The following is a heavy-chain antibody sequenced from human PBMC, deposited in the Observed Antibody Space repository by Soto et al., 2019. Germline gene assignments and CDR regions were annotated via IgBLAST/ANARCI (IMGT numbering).Heavy chain of an antibody. V-gene: IGHV3-74*03. D-gene: IGHD6-13*01. CDR3: TRGPRVDSAGTGAH. J-gene: IGHJ4*02. CDR2: ISGDGNTT. CDR1: GFSFSTYW. Sequence: DVQLVESGGGLAQPGGSLRLSCTASGFSFSTYWMHWVRQVPGKGPVWVSRISGDGNTTTYADSVKGRFTTSRDNANNILYLEMNTLRAEDTAVYHCTRGPRVDSAGTGAHWGQGTLVTVSS.